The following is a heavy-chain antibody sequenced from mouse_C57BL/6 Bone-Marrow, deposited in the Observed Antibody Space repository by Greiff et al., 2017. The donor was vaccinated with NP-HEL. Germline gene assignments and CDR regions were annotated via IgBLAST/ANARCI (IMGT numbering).Heavy chain of an antibody. Sequence: EVKLVESGGDLVKPGGSLKLSCAASGFTFSSYGMSWVRQTPDKRLAWVATISRGGSYTYYPDSVKGRFTISRDKAKNTLYLQMSSLKSEDTAMYYCARQGADYGYAMDYWGQGTSVTVSS. J-gene: IGHJ4*01. V-gene: IGHV5-6*01. CDR3: ARQGADYGYAMDY. CDR1: GFTFSSYG. CDR2: ISRGGSYT. D-gene: IGHD1-1*02.